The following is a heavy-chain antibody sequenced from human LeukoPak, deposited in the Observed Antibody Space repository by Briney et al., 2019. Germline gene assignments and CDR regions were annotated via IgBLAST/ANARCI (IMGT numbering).Heavy chain of an antibody. Sequence: ASVKVSCKASGYTFTSYDINWVRQATGQGLEWMGWMNPNSGNTGYAQKFQGRVTMTRNTSISTAYMELSSLRSEDTAVYYCARVLGYCSGGSCYIGYYYYGMDVWGQGTTVTVSS. CDR3: ARVLGYCSGGSCYIGYYYYGMDV. CDR1: GYTFTSYD. CDR2: MNPNSGNT. D-gene: IGHD2-15*01. V-gene: IGHV1-8*01. J-gene: IGHJ6*02.